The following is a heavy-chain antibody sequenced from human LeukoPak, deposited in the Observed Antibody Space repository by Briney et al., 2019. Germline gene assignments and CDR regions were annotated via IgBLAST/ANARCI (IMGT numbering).Heavy chain of an antibody. CDR1: GGSISSGSNY. CDR2: IYTSGST. CDR3: ARAVAAAECLFDY. J-gene: IGHJ4*02. D-gene: IGHD6-13*01. V-gene: IGHV4-61*02. Sequence: SETLSLTCTVSGGSISSGSNYWSWIRQPAGKGLEWIGRIYTSGSTNYNPSLQSRVTISVDTSKNQFSLKLSSVTAADTAVYYCARAVAAAECLFDYWGQGTLVTVSS.